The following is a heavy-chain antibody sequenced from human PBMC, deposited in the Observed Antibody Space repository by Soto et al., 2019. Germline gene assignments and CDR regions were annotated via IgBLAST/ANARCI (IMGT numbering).Heavy chain of an antibody. J-gene: IGHJ3*02. D-gene: IGHD4-17*01. Sequence: EVQLLESGGGLVQPGGSLRLSCAASGFTFSSYDMSWVRQAPGKGLECVSGISGSGGSTYYADSVKGRFTISRDKSKNTLYLQMNSLRAEDTAVYYCAKTTTLDRAFDIWGQGTMVTVSS. CDR1: GFTFSSYD. V-gene: IGHV3-23*01. CDR3: AKTTTLDRAFDI. CDR2: ISGSGGST.